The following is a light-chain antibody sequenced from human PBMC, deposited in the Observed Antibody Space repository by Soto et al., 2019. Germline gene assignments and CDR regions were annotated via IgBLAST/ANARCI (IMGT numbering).Light chain of an antibody. V-gene: IGKV1-6*01. Sequence: AIQMTQSPSSLSASVGDRVTITCRASQGIRNDLGWYQQKPGKAPKLLIYATSTLQSGVPSRFSGSGSGTDFTLTIGSLQPEDFATYYCLQDYAYPLTFGGGTKVDIK. J-gene: IGKJ4*01. CDR3: LQDYAYPLT. CDR2: ATS. CDR1: QGIRND.